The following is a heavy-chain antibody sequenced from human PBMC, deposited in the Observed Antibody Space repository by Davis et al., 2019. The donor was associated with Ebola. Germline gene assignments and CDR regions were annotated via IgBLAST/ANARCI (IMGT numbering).Heavy chain of an antibody. CDR3: ARDRKGGVVVVPATMGY. V-gene: IGHV1-2*02. Sequence: ASVKVSCKASGYTFTGYYMHWVRQAPGQGLEWMGWINPNSGGTNYAQKFQGRVTMTRDTSISTAYMELSRLRSDDTAVYYCARDRKGGVVVVPATMGYWGQGTLVTVSS. J-gene: IGHJ4*02. CDR1: GYTFTGYY. D-gene: IGHD2-2*01. CDR2: INPNSGGT.